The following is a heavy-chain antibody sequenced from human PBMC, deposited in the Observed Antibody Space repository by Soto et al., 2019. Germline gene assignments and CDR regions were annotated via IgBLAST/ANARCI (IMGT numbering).Heavy chain of an antibody. V-gene: IGHV2-5*02. CDR1: GFSLSTSGVG. CDR3: AHMTTVTTGGDY. CDR2: IYWDDDK. Sequence: QITLKESGPPLVKPTQTLTLTCTFSGFSLSTSGVGVAWIRQPPGKALEWLALIYWDDDKRYSPSLKSRLTITKDTSKNQVVLTMTNMDPVDTATYYCAHMTTVTTGGDYWGQGTLVTVSS. J-gene: IGHJ4*02. D-gene: IGHD4-17*01.